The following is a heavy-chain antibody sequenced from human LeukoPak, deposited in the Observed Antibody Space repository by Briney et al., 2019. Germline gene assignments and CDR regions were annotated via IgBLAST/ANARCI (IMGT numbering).Heavy chain of an antibody. CDR1: GYTLTELS. V-gene: IGHV1-24*01. CDR2: FDPEDGET. CDR3: ATASPVGATLDAFDI. D-gene: IGHD1-26*01. Sequence: ASVKVSCEVSGYTLTELSMHWVRQAPGEGLEWMGGFDPEDGETIYAQKFQGRVTMTEDTSTDTAYMELSSLRSEDTAVYYCATASPVGATLDAFDIWGQGTMVTVSS. J-gene: IGHJ3*02.